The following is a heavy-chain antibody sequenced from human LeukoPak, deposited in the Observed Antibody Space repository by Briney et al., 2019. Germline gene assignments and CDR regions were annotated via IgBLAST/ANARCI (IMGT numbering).Heavy chain of an antibody. Sequence: PGGSLRLSCAASQFTFEDYAMHWVRQVPGKGLEWVSGITRNSGIIAYADSVKGRFTISRDNANKSLYLHMSSLRPEDTAFYYCAKDILGTTSDAFDIWGQGAMVIVSS. V-gene: IGHV3-9*01. CDR1: QFTFEDYA. CDR2: ITRNSGII. D-gene: IGHD1-7*01. CDR3: AKDILGTTSDAFDI. J-gene: IGHJ3*02.